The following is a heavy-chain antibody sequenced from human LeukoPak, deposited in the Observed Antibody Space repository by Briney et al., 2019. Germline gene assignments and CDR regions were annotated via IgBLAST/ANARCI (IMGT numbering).Heavy chain of an antibody. V-gene: IGHV4-34*01. D-gene: IGHD3-22*01. J-gene: IGHJ3*02. Sequence: SETLSLTCAVYGGSFSGYYWSWIRQPPGKGLEWIGEINHSGSTNYNPSLKSRVTISVDTSKNQFSLKLSSVTAADTAVYYCARDYYDSRTFDIWGQGTMVTVSS. CDR3: ARDYYDSRTFDI. CDR1: GGSFSGYY. CDR2: INHSGST.